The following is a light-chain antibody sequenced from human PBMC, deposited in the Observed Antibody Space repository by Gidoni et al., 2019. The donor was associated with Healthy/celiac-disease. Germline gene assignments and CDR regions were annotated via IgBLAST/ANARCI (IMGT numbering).Light chain of an antibody. J-gene: IGKJ1*01. CDR1: QSVSSSY. Sequence: DIVLTQSPGTLSLSPGERATLSCRASQSVSSSYLAWYQQNPGQAPRLLISGASSRATGIPDRFSGSGSGTDFTLTISRLEPEDFAVYYCQQYGSSPWTFGQGTKVEIK. CDR3: QQYGSSPWT. V-gene: IGKV3-20*01. CDR2: GAS.